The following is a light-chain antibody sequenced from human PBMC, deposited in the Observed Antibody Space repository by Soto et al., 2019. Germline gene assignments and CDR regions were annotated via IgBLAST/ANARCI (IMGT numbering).Light chain of an antibody. J-gene: IGKJ1*01. CDR2: QAS. CDR3: QQYNAYSQA. Sequence: DIQMTQSPSTLSASVGDRVTITCRASESVSRCLAWYQQKPGRTPKLLIYQASTLETGVPSRFSGSGSGTEFTLTISSLQPEDFATYYCQQYNAYSQAFGQGTKVEIK. V-gene: IGKV1-5*03. CDR1: ESVSRC.